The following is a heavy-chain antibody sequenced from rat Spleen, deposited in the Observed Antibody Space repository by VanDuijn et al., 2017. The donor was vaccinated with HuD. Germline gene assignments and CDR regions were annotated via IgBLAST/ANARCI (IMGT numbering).Heavy chain of an antibody. V-gene: IGHV5S14*01. CDR3: TRGLRTMMVIIPEFAY. CDR2: ITAGGRNT. CDR1: GFTFSNYD. Sequence: EVLLVESGGGLVQPGRSLTLSCAASGFTFSNYDMAWVRQTPAKGLEWVASITAGGRNTHYRDSVKGRFTISRDNAKDTQYLQMDSLKSEDTATYYCTRGLRTMMVIIPEFAYWGQGTLVTVSS. D-gene: IGHD1-12*03. J-gene: IGHJ3*01.